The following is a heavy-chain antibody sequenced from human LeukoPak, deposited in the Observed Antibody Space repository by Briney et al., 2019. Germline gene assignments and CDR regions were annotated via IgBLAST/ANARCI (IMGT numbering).Heavy chain of an antibody. CDR1: GFTFSSYV. V-gene: IGHV3-23*01. Sequence: GGSLRLSCAASGFTFSSYVMSWVRQAPGKGLEWVSSISNSGGSTYYADSVKGRFTISRDNSKNTLYLQMNSLRAEDTAVYYCAKDSAPTYIVVVPAAMEGGFDYWGQGTLVTVSS. CDR2: ISNSGGST. J-gene: IGHJ4*02. CDR3: AKDSAPTYIVVVPAAMEGGFDY. D-gene: IGHD2-2*01.